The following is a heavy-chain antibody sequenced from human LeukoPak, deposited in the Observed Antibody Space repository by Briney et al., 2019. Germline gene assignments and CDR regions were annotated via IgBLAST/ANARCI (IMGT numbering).Heavy chain of an antibody. CDR3: GTGDPRFDY. Sequence: GGSLRLSCAASGFSFSTYSMNWVRQAPGKGLRWASYISSGSSAIYYTDSVKGRFTITRDDAKNSVYLQMNSLRTEDTAVYYCGTGDPRFDYWGQGILVTVSS. CDR1: GFSFSTYS. V-gene: IGHV3-48*01. CDR2: ISSGSSAI. J-gene: IGHJ4*02. D-gene: IGHD7-27*01.